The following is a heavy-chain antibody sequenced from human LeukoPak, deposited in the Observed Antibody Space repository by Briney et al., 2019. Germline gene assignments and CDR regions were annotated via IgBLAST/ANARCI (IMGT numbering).Heavy chain of an antibody. CDR1: GFTVSTNY. J-gene: IGHJ4*02. V-gene: IGHV3-53*01. CDR2: IYSGGST. Sequence: GGSLRLSCAASGFTVSTNYMSWVRQAPGKGLEWVSVIYSGGSTYYADSVKGRFTISRDNSKNTLYLQMNSLRAEDTAVYYCARDGSASSAYYSAQYYFDYWGKGTLVTVSS. D-gene: IGHD3-22*01. CDR3: ARDGSASSAYYSAQYYFDY.